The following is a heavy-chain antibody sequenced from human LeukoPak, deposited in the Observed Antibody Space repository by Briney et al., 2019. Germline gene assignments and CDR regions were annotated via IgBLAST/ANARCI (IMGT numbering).Heavy chain of an antibody. CDR3: ARGGGGMDV. Sequence: PGGSLRLSCAASGFTFSRYWMSWVRQAPGKGLEWVANINQDGSEKYYVDSVKGRFTISRDNAKNSLYLQMNTLRAEDTAVYHCARGGGGMDVWGKGTTVTVSS. CDR2: INQDGSEK. D-gene: IGHD3-16*01. V-gene: IGHV3-7*01. CDR1: GFTFSRYW. J-gene: IGHJ6*04.